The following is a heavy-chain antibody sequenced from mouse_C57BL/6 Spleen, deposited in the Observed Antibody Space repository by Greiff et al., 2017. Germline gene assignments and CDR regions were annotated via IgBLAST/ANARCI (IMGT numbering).Heavy chain of an antibody. V-gene: IGHV1-64*01. D-gene: IGHD1-1*01. CDR3: AREGNYYGSRYYFDY. J-gene: IGHJ2*01. Sequence: VQLQQPGAELVKPGASVKLSCKASGYTFTSYWMHWVKQRPGQGLEWIGMIHPNSGSTNYNEKFKSKATLTVDKSSSTAYMQLSSLTSEDSAVYYCAREGNYYGSRYYFDYGDQGTTLTVSS. CDR2: IHPNSGST. CDR1: GYTFTSYW.